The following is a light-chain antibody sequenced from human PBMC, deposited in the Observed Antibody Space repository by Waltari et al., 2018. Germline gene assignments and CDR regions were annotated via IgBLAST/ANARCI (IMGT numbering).Light chain of an antibody. CDR1: QSLTKRY. J-gene: IGKJ2*01. V-gene: IGKV3-20*01. Sequence: VLTQSPGTLSLSPGERATLSCRSSQSLTKRYLAGYQQKPGQAPRLRIYGASSRAAGIPDRFSGSGSGTDYTLTISRLEPDDCAVYYCQQYGSSILYTFGQGTKLEIK. CDR2: GAS. CDR3: QQYGSSILYT.